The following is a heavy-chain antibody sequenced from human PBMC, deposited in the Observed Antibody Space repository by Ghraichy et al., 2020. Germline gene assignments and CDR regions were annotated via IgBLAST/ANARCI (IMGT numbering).Heavy chain of an antibody. D-gene: IGHD5-24*01. J-gene: IGHJ6*02. CDR1: GGSISSYY. CDR3: ARLREMATIRFSYYYYGMDV. CDR2: IYTSGST. V-gene: IGHV4-4*09. Sequence: SQTLSLTCTVSGGSISSYYWSWIRQPPGKGLEWIGYIYTSGSTNYNPSLKSRVTISVDTSKNQFSLKLSSVTAADTAVYYCARLREMATIRFSYYYYGMDVWGQGTTVTVSS.